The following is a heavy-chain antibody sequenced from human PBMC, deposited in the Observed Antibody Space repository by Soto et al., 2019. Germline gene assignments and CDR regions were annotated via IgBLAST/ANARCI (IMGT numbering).Heavy chain of an antibody. J-gene: IGHJ4*02. CDR1: GFTLSTYS. CDR3: VREPHALDY. Sequence: EVQLVESGGGLIQPGGSLRLSCAAAGFTLSTYSLNWVRQAPGKGLEWVAYIRIDGGLGHHADSVKGRFTISRDNVKNLLDLQMNNLRFEDTAVYYCVREPHALDYWGQGVLVTVSS. CDR2: IRIDGGLG. V-gene: IGHV3-48*01.